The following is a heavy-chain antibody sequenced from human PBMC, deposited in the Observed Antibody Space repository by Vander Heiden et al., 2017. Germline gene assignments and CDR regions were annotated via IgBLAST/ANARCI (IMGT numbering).Heavy chain of an antibody. D-gene: IGHD6-13*01. J-gene: IGHJ4*02. Sequence: EVQLLESGGGLVQPGGSLRLSCAASGFPFSSYAMSWVRQAPGKGLEWVSAISGSGGSTYYADSVKGRFTISRDNSKNTLYLQMNSLRAEDTAVYYCAKSDSSSWTWGGYYFDYWGQGTLVTVSS. CDR1: GFPFSSYA. CDR2: ISGSGGST. CDR3: AKSDSSSWTWGGYYFDY. V-gene: IGHV3-23*01.